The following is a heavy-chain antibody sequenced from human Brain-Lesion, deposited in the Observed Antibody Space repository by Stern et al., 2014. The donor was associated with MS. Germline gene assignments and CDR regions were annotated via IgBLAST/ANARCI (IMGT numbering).Heavy chain of an antibody. D-gene: IGHD5-18*01. CDR1: GGSISSGSFY. CDR2: IYSTGSA. Sequence: QVQLQESGPGLVKPSQTLSLTCIVSGGSISSGSFYWNWIRQPAGKGLEWIGRIYSTGSANYNPYLKSRVTISGDTSKNQFPLKMFSMTAADTAVYYCARETGGYTYGDTDFFDYWGQGALVTVSS. J-gene: IGHJ4*02. CDR3: ARETGGYTYGDTDFFDY. V-gene: IGHV4-61*02.